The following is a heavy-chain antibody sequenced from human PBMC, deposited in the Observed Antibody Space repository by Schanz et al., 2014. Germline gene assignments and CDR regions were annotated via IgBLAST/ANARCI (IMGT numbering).Heavy chain of an antibody. J-gene: IGHJ3*02. CDR2: MNESHSTI. CDR3: ARDGYSVVVISPTESFDI. Sequence: EVQLLESGGGLVQPGGSLRLSCAASGFTFSSYAMGWVRQARGKGLEWVSAMNESHSTIYYADSVRGRFTVSRDNSKNTLYLQLNSLRAEDTAVYYCARDGYSVVVISPTESFDIWGQGTMVTVSS. CDR1: GFTFSSYA. D-gene: IGHD2-21*01. V-gene: IGHV3-23*01.